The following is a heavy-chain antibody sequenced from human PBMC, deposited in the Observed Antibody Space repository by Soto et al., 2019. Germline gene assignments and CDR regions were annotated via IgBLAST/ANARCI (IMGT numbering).Heavy chain of an antibody. CDR2: IKSKTDGGTT. D-gene: IGHD6-6*01. CDR1: GFTFSNAW. J-gene: IGHJ4*02. Sequence: GGSLRLSCAASGFTFSNAWMSWVRQAPGKGLEWVGHIKSKTDGGTTDYAAPVKGRFTISRDDSKNTLYLQMNNLKTEDTAVYYCTTALYSSSYYFDYWGQGTLVTVSS. V-gene: IGHV3-15*01. CDR3: TTALYSSSYYFDY.